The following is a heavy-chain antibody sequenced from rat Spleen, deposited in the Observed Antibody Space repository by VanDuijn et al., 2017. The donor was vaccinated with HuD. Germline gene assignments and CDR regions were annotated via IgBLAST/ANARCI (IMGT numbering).Heavy chain of an antibody. J-gene: IGHJ3*01. CDR2: IWGDGST. Sequence: QVQLRESGPGLVQPSQTLSLTCTVSGFSLISYAVNWVRQPPGKGLEWMGGIWGDGSTNYNSALKSRLSISWDTAKSQVFLEMNSLQTEDTAIYFCTSPFRWFAYWGQGTLVTVSS. CDR3: TSPFRWFAY. CDR1: GFSLISYA. V-gene: IGHV2-13*01.